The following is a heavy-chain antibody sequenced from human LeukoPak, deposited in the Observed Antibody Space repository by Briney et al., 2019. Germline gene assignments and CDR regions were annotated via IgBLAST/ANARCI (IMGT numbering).Heavy chain of an antibody. D-gene: IGHD4-17*01. J-gene: IGHJ3*02. CDR2: ISGSGGSI. CDR3: AKYVNGDYSYAFDI. Sequence: SGGSLRLSCAASGFTFSSYAMSWVRQAPGKGLEWVSAISGSGGSIYYADSVKGRFTISRDNSKNTLYLQMNSLRAEDTAVYYCAKYVNGDYSYAFDIWGQGTMVTGSS. V-gene: IGHV3-23*01. CDR1: GFTFSSYA.